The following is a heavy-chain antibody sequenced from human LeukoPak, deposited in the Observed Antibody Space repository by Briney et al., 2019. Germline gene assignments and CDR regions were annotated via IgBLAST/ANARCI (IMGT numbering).Heavy chain of an antibody. CDR1: GGSISSSSYY. J-gene: IGHJ3*02. Sequence: SETLSLTCTVSGGSISSSSYYWGWIRQPPGKGLEWIGSIYYSGSTYYNPSLKSRVTISVDTSKNQFSLKLSSVTAADTAVYYCARGAAPHAFDIWGQGTMVTVSS. CDR2: IYYSGST. CDR3: ARGAAPHAFDI. V-gene: IGHV4-39*07.